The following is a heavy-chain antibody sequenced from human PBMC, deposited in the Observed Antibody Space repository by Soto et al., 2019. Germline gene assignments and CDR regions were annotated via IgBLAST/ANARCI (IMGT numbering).Heavy chain of an antibody. J-gene: IGHJ6*03. D-gene: IGHD3-16*01. Sequence: EVQLVESGGGLVQPGGSLRLSCAASGFTFSSYWMHWVRQAPGKGLVWVSRINSDGSSTSYADSVKGRFTISRDNAKNTLYLQMNSLRAEDTAVYYCARGGPKKGSALYDYIWGSEDYYYYMDVWGKGTTVTVSS. CDR2: INSDGSST. CDR3: ARGGPKKGSALYDYIWGSEDYYYYMDV. CDR1: GFTFSSYW. V-gene: IGHV3-74*01.